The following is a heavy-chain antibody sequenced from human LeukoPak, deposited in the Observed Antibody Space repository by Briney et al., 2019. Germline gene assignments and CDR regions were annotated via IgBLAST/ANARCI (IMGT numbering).Heavy chain of an antibody. D-gene: IGHD6-6*01. CDR2: IKNKAKSYTT. Sequence: PGGSLRLSCAASGFFFSDPYMEWVRQAPGKGLEWVGRIKNKAKSYTTEYAASVKGRFTISRDDSKNSLYLQMDSLKTEDTAVYFCARSRLAALDYWGQGTLVTVSS. V-gene: IGHV3-72*01. CDR1: GFFFSDPY. CDR3: ARSRLAALDY. J-gene: IGHJ4*02.